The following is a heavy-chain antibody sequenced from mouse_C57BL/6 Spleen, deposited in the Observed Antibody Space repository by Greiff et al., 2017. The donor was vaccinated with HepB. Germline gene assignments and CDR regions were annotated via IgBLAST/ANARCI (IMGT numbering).Heavy chain of an antibody. Sequence: VKLMESGAELVRPGASVKLSCKASGYTFTDYYINWVKQRPGQGLEWIARIYPGSGNTYYNEKFKGKATLTAEKSSSTAYMQLSSLTSEDSAVYFCARIRDYYGSSYAMDYWGQGTSVTVSS. CDR1: GYTFTDYY. CDR2: IYPGSGNT. J-gene: IGHJ4*01. D-gene: IGHD1-1*01. CDR3: ARIRDYYGSSYAMDY. V-gene: IGHV1-76*01.